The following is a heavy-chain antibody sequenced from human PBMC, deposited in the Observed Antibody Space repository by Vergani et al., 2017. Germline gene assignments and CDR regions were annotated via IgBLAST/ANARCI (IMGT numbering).Heavy chain of an antibody. CDR2: ISGSGGST. CDR3: GKVEVAGTSFDY. CDR1: GFTFSSYA. Sequence: EVQLLESGGGLVQPGGSLRLSCAASGFTFSSYAMSWVRQAPGKGLEWVSAISGSGGSTYYADSVKGRFTISRDNSKNTLYLQMNSLRAEDTAVYYWGKVEVAGTSFDYWGQGTLVTVSS. D-gene: IGHD6-19*01. V-gene: IGHV3-23*01. J-gene: IGHJ4*02.